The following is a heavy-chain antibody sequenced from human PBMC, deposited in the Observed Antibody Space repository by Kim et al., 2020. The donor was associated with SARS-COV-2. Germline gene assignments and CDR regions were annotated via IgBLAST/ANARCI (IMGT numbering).Heavy chain of an antibody. Sequence: GGSLRLSCAASGFPFSSYAMTWVRQAPGKGLEWVSSISNSGDNIYYADSVKGRFTISRDNSKHTLYLQLNSLRAEDTAVYYCAKDRWWGAYSSSGLDYWGQGALVTVSS. V-gene: IGHV3-23*01. CDR3: AKDRWWGAYSSSGLDY. D-gene: IGHD3-22*01. CDR2: ISNSGDNI. J-gene: IGHJ4*02. CDR1: GFPFSSYA.